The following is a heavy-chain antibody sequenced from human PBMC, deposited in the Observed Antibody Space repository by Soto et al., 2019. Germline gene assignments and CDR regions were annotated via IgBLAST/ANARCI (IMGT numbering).Heavy chain of an antibody. CDR1: GGTFSSYA. CDR3: AADDMTAVV. Sequence: GASVKVSCKASGGTFSSYAISWVRQAPGQGLEWMGRIIPIFGTANYAQNFQGRVTITADESTSTAYMELSSLTSEDTAVYYCAADDMTAVVWGQGAQVTVSS. V-gene: IGHV1-69*13. J-gene: IGHJ4*02. CDR2: IIPIFGTA. D-gene: IGHD3-22*01.